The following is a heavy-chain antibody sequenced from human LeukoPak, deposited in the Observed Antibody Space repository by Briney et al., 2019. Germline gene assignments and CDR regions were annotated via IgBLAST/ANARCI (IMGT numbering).Heavy chain of an antibody. CDR1: GGSISSYY. V-gene: IGHV4-59*01. D-gene: IGHD3-10*01. CDR3: ARAMKQFRDDAFDI. Sequence: SETLSLTCTVSGGSISSYYWSWIRQPPGKGLEWIGYIYYSGSTNYNPSLKSRVTISVDTSKNQFPLKLSSVTAADTAVYYCARAMKQFRDDAFDIWGQGTMVTVSS. CDR2: IYYSGST. J-gene: IGHJ3*02.